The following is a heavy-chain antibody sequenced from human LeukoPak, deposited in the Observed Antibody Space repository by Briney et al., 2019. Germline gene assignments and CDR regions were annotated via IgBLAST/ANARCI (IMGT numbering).Heavy chain of an antibody. CDR3: ARDYYYDSSGLGDWFDY. D-gene: IGHD3-22*01. V-gene: IGHV3-48*01. J-gene: IGHJ4*02. CDR1: GFTFSSYS. Sequence: PGGSLRLSCVASGFTFSSYSMNWVRQAPGKGLEWVSYISSSSSTIYYADSVKGRFTISRDNAKNSLYLQMNSLRAEDTAVYYCARDYYYDSSGLGDWFDYWGQGTLVTVSS. CDR2: ISSSSSTI.